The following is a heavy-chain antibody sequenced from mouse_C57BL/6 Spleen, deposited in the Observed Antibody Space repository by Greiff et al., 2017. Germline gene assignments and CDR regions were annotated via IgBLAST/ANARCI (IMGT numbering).Heavy chain of an antibody. CDR1: GYTFTSYW. V-gene: IGHV1-53*01. CDR3: AREWILGDYGDAD. CDR2: INPSNGGT. J-gene: IGHJ3*01. Sequence: VQLQQPGTELVKPGASVKLSCKASGYTFTSYWMHWVKQRPGQGLEWIGNINPSNGGTNYNEKFKSKATLTVDKSSSTAYMQLSRLTSEDSAVYYCAREWILGDYGDADWGKGTLVTVAA. D-gene: IGHD2-4*01.